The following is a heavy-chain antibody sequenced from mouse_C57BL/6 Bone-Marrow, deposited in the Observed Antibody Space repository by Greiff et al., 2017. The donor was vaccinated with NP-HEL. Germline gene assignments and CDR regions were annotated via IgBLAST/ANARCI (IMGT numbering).Heavy chain of an antibody. CDR2: IDPNSGGT. V-gene: IGHV1-72*01. D-gene: IGHD1-2*01. J-gene: IGHJ1*03. CDR3: ARGELLRPVALTLQD. CDR1: GYTFTSYW. Sequence: QVQLQQPGAELVKPGASVKLSCKASGYTFTSYWMHWVKQRPGRGLEWIGRIDPNSGGTKYNEKFKSKATLTVDKPSSTAYMQRSSLTSEDSAVYYCARGELLRPVALTLQDWGTGTTVTVSS.